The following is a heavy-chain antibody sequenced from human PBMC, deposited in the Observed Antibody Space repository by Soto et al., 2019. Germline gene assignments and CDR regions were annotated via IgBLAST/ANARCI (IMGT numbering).Heavy chain of an antibody. CDR1: GFTFSNAW. CDR3: TTDMDIVVVPHYYYYGMDV. V-gene: IGHV3-15*07. Sequence: GGTLRLSCAASGFTFSNAWMNWVRQAPGKGLEWVGRIKSKTDGGTTDYAAPVKGRFTISRDDSKNTLYLQMNSLKTDDTAVYYCTTDMDIVVVPHYYYYGMDVWGQGTTVTVSS. J-gene: IGHJ6*02. CDR2: IKSKTDGGTT. D-gene: IGHD2-2*03.